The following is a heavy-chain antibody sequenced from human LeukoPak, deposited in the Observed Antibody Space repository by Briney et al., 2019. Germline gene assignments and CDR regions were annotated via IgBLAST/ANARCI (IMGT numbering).Heavy chain of an antibody. Sequence: SETLSLTCTVSGGSISSSSYYWGWIRQPPGKGLEWIGSIYYSGSTYYNPSLKSRVTISVDTSKNHFSLKLRSVTAADTAVYYCAKHGELLSWLDPWGQGTQVTVSS. V-gene: IGHV4-39*01. CDR3: AKHGELLSWLDP. J-gene: IGHJ5*02. CDR2: IYYSGST. CDR1: GGSISSSSYY. D-gene: IGHD1-26*01.